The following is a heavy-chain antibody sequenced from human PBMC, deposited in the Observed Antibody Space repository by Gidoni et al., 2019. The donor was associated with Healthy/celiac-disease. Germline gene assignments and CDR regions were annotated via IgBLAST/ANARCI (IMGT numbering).Heavy chain of an antibody. CDR3: ARRAYVRGVIYGMDV. D-gene: IGHD3-10*02. J-gene: IGHJ6*02. V-gene: IGHV4-31*03. Sequence: QVQLRESGPGLVKPSQPLSLTCTVSVGSISSGGYYWSWTRQHPGKGLEWIGSIYYSGSTYYNPSLKSRVTISVDTSKNQFSLKLSSVTAADTAVYYCARRAYVRGVIYGMDVWGQGTTVTVSS. CDR2: IYYSGST. CDR1: VGSISSGGYY.